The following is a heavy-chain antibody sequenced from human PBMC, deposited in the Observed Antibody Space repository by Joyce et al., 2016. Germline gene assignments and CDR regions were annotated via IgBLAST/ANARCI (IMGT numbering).Heavy chain of an antibody. CDR3: TTDLDFDIMTGYYYYYYMSV. D-gene: IGHD3-9*01. Sequence: EVQLVESGGGLVKPGGSLRLSCAVSGFTFRNAWMGWVRQGPGKGLEWVGRIKIKTEGGATDYAAPVQGRFIISRDDSRDTLYLQMNSLKTEDTAVYYCTTDLDFDIMTGYYYYYYMSVWGKGTSVTVSS. CDR2: IKIKTEGGAT. V-gene: IGHV3-15*01. J-gene: IGHJ6*03. CDR1: GFTFRNAW.